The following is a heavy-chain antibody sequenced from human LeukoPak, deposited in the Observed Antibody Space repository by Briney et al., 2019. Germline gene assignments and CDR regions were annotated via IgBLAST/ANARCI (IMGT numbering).Heavy chain of an antibody. D-gene: IGHD6-6*01. CDR2: ISPTSGTT. V-gene: IGHV3-23*01. J-gene: IGHJ4*02. Sequence: GGSLRLSCTASGFTFSNFAMSWVRQAPGKGLDWVSAISPTSGTTFYADPVTGRFTNCRNNSKNTKYLQMNSLRAADTAVYYCATLVRNSSRDYWGQGTLVTVSS. CDR1: GFTFSNFA. CDR3: ATLVRNSSRDY.